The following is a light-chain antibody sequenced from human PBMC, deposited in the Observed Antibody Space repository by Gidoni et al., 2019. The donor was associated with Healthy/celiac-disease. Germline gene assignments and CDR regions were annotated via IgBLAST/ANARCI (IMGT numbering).Light chain of an antibody. J-gene: IGKJ4*01. CDR2: KAS. CDR1: QSISSW. CDR3: QQYNSFPPT. Sequence: DIQMTHPPSTLSASVGDRVTITCRASQSISSWLAWYQQKPGKAPKLLIYKASSLERGVPSRFSGSGSGTEFTLTISSLQPDDFATYYCQQYNSFPPTFGGGTKVEIK. V-gene: IGKV1-5*03.